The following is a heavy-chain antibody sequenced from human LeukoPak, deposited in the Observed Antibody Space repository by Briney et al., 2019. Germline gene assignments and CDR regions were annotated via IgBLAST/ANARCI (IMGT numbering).Heavy chain of an antibody. V-gene: IGHV3-21*01. J-gene: IGHJ3*02. CDR3: ARGRLDIVVVTAILGDAFDI. D-gene: IGHD2-21*02. CDR1: GFTFSSYS. CDR2: ISSSSSYI. Sequence: GGSLRLSCAASGFTFSSYSMNWVRQAPGKGLEWVSSISSSSSYIYYADSVKGRFTISRDDAKNSLYLQMNSLRAEDTAVYYCARGRLDIVVVTAILGDAFDIWGQGTMVTVSS.